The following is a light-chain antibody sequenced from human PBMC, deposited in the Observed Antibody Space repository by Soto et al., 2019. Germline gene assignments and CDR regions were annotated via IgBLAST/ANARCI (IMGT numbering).Light chain of an antibody. CDR2: SAS. CDR3: QQYVSSPGT. J-gene: IGKJ1*01. V-gene: IGKV3-20*01. CDR1: QSVSSSY. Sequence: EIVFTQSPGTLSLSPGERATLSCRASQSVSSSYLAWYQQKPGQAPRLLIYSASSRATGIPDRFSGSGSGTDFTLTISRLEPEDFAVYYCQQYVSSPGTFGQGTKVDI.